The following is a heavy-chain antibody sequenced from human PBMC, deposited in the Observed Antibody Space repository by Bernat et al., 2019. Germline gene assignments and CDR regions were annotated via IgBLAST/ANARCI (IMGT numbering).Heavy chain of an antibody. D-gene: IGHD2-15*01. CDR2: ISYDGSNK. CDR3: AISHPAIVVVVAALAY. Sequence: QVQLVESGGGVVQPGRSLRLSCAASGFTFSSYGMHWVRQAPGKGLEWVAVISYDGSNKYYADSVKGRFNISRDNSKNTLYLQMNSLRAEDTAVYYCAISHPAIVVVVAALAYWGQGTLVTVSS. J-gene: IGHJ4*02. CDR1: GFTFSSYG. V-gene: IGHV3-30*03.